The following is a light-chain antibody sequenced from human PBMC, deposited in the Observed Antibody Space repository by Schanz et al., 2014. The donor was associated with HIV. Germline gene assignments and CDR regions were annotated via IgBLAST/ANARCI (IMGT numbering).Light chain of an antibody. CDR1: QSVSSSY. CDR3: QQYVKSPYT. J-gene: IGKJ2*01. Sequence: EIVLTQSPGTLSLSPGERATLSCRASQSVSSSYLAWYQQKPGQSPRLLIYGASNRATGIPDRFSGGGSGTDFTLTISRLEPEDFAVYFCQQYVKSPYTFGQGTKLDIK. CDR2: GAS. V-gene: IGKV3-20*01.